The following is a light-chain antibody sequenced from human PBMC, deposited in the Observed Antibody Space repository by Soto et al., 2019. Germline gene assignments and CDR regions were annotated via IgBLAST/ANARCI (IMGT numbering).Light chain of an antibody. V-gene: IGLV1-47*01. Sequence: QSVLTQPPSASGTPGQRIIISCSGSSSNVGTSFVYWYQRFPGTAPKLLIYRDNQRPSGVPDRFSGSQSGTSASLAISGLRSEDEADYYCAAWDDSLSGVVFGGGTKVTVL. CDR3: AAWDDSLSGVV. CDR2: RDN. CDR1: SSNVGTSF. J-gene: IGLJ3*02.